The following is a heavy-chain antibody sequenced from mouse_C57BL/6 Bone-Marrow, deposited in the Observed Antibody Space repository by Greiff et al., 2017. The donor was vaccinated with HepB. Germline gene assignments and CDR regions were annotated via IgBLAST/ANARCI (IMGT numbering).Heavy chain of an antibody. CDR2: IDPNSGGT. D-gene: IGHD2-3*01. CDR3: ARGRDGSHYYAMDY. CDR1: GYTFTSYW. V-gene: IGHV1-72*01. J-gene: IGHJ4*01. Sequence: QVQLKQPGAELVKPGASVKLSCKASGYTFTSYWMHWVKQRPGRGLEWIGRIDPNSGGTKYNEKFKSKATLTVDKPSSTAYMQLSSLTSEDSAVYYCARGRDGSHYYAMDYWGQGTSVTVSS.